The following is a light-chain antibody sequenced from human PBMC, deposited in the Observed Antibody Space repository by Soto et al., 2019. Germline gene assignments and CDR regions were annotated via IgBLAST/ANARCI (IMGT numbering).Light chain of an antibody. CDR2: GAS. V-gene: IGKV3-15*01. Sequence: EIVMTQSPATLSVSPGERATLSCRASQSVSSNLAWYQQKPGQAPRLLIYGASTRATGIPARVSGSGSGTELHLTISSLQSEDVAVYYCQQYNNWPPMYTFGQGTKLEIK. J-gene: IGKJ2*01. CDR1: QSVSSN. CDR3: QQYNNWPPMYT.